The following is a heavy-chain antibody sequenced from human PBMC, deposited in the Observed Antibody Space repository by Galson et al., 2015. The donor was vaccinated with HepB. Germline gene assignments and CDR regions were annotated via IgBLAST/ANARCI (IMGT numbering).Heavy chain of an antibody. CDR2: IYYSGST. CDR1: GGSISSYY. D-gene: IGHD3-9*01. Sequence: ETLSLTCTVSGGSISSYYWSWIRQPPGKGLEWIGYIYYSGSTNYNPSLKSRVTISVDTPKNQFSLKLSSVTAADTAVYYCAARYFDWLSPYYYYGMDVWGQGTTVTVSS. CDR3: AARYFDWLSPYYYYGMDV. V-gene: IGHV4-59*08. J-gene: IGHJ6*02.